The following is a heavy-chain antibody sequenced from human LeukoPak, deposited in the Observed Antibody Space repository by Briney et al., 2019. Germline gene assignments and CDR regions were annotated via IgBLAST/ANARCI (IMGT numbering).Heavy chain of an antibody. CDR2: INPSGGST. CDR1: GYTFTSYY. V-gene: IGHV1-46*01. CDR3: ARDGRFSYGDYFGPASSWFDP. J-gene: IGHJ5*02. Sequence: ASVKVSCKASGYTFTSYYMHWVRQAPGQGLEWMGIINPSGGSTSYAQKFQGRVTMTRDTSTSTVYMELSSLRSGDTAVYYCARDGRFSYGDYFGPASSWFDPWGQGTLVTVSS. D-gene: IGHD4-17*01.